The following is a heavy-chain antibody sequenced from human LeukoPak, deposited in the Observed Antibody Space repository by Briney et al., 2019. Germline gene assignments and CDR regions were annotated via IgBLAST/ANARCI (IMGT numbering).Heavy chain of an antibody. CDR3: ARGLGYGSGSYYYYYGMDV. CDR1: GFPVSSNY. J-gene: IGHJ6*02. V-gene: IGHV3-66*02. CDR2: IYSGGST. Sequence: GGSLRLSCAASGFPVSSNYMSWVREAPGKGLEWVSVIYSGGSTYYADSVKGRFTISRDNSKNTLYLQMNSLRAEDTAVYYCARGLGYGSGSYYYYYGMDVWGQGTTVTVSS. D-gene: IGHD3-10*01.